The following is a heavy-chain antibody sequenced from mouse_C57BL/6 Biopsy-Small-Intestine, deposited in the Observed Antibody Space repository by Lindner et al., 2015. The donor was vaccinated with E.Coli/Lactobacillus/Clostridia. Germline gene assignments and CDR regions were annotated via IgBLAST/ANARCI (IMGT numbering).Heavy chain of an antibody. CDR3: ATRGGDYGWYFDV. CDR1: GYTFTGYW. D-gene: IGHD2-4*01. CDR2: ILPGSDGT. V-gene: IGHV1-9*01. Sequence: LQESGAELMKPGASVKLSCKATGYTFTGYWIEWVKQRPGHGLGWIGEILPGSDGTNFNEKFKGKATFTADTSSNTVYMQLSSLTTEDSAIYYCATRGGDYGWYFDVWGTGTTVTVSS. J-gene: IGHJ1*03.